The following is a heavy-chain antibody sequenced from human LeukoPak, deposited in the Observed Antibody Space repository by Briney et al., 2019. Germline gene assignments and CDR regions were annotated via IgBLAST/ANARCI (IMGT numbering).Heavy chain of an antibody. D-gene: IGHD1-26*01. CDR3: AKDEIQGVVGAGPGY. CDR1: GFTFSDYG. J-gene: IGHJ4*02. Sequence: TGGSLRLSCAASGFTFSDYGTHWVRQAPGKGLEWVAFIQNDGGNKYYADSVKGRFTISRDNSKNTLYLHMNSLRPEDTAVYHCAKDEIQGVVGAGPGYWGQGTLVTVSS. V-gene: IGHV3-30*02. CDR2: IQNDGGNK.